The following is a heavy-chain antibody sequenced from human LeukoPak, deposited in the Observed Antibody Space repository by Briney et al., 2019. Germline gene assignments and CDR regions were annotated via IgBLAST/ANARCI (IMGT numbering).Heavy chain of an antibody. J-gene: IGHJ4*02. CDR3: ARLGHSVTYYVDHYYFDY. Sequence: PSETLSLTCTVSGGSISSSSYYWGWIRQPPGKGLEWIVTIYYSGSTYYNPSLKNRVTISVDTSKNQFSLKLSSVTATDTAVYYCARLGHSVTYYVDHYYFDYWGQGTLVTVSS. CDR2: IYYSGST. V-gene: IGHV4-39*01. CDR1: GGSISSSSYY. D-gene: IGHD1-26*01.